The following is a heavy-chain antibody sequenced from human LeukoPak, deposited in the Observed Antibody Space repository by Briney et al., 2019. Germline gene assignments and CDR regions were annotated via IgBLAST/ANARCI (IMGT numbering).Heavy chain of an antibody. CDR3: TTYDSTHY. V-gene: IGHV3-73*01. CDR1: GLTFSGCD. Sequence: PGGSLRLSCAASGLTFSGCDMHCVRQASGKGREWVGRITTKANKYATAYAASLTGRFTISRDDSRNTASLQMNSLRTEDTALYYCTTYDSTHYWGQGTLVTVSS. D-gene: IGHD3-22*01. CDR2: ITTKANKYAT. J-gene: IGHJ4*02.